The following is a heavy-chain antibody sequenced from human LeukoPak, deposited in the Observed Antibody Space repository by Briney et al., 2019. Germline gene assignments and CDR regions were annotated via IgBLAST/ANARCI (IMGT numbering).Heavy chain of an antibody. Sequence: GGSLRLSCAASGFTFSSYAMSWVRQAPGKGLEWVSAISGSGGSTYYADSVKGRFTISRDNSKNTLYLQMNSLRAEDTAVYYCAKDGSVTMVRGAPGVYYYGMDVWGQGTTVTVSS. CDR2: ISGSGGST. J-gene: IGHJ6*02. V-gene: IGHV3-23*01. CDR3: AKDGSVTMVRGAPGVYYYGMDV. D-gene: IGHD3-10*01. CDR1: GFTFSSYA.